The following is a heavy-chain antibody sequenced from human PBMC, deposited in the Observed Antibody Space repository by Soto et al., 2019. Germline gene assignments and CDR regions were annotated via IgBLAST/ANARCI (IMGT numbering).Heavy chain of an antibody. V-gene: IGHV1-69*12. J-gene: IGHJ6*02. CDR1: GGTFSSYA. CDR2: IIPIFGTA. CDR3: ALHYVSGSNYYHYGMDV. D-gene: IGHD3-10*01. Sequence: QVQLVQSGAEVKKPGSSVKVSCKASGGTFSSYAISWVRQAPGQGLEWMGGIIPIFGTANYAQKFQGRVTITADESTSTAYMELSSLSSEDTAMYYCALHYVSGSNYYHYGMDVWGQGTTVTVSS.